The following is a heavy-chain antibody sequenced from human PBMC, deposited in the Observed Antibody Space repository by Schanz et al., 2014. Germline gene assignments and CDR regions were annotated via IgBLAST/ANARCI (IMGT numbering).Heavy chain of an antibody. Sequence: QVRLVESGGGVVQPGRSLRLSCAASGFTLSSYGMHWVRQAPGKGLEWVAFINSDGTKRFYADSVKSRFTISRDNSRNTLYLQMNSLRAEDTAVYYCARDGYSVVVISPTESFQIWGQATMVTVSP. CDR3: ARDGYSVVVISPTESFQI. J-gene: IGHJ3*02. CDR2: INSDGTKR. V-gene: IGHV3-33*08. CDR1: GFTLSSYG. D-gene: IGHD2-21*01.